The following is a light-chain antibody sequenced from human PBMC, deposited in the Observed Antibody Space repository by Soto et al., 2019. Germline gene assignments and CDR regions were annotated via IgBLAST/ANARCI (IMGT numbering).Light chain of an antibody. CDR2: AAS. J-gene: IGKJ1*01. CDR3: QQSYSTPPWT. Sequence: DIQMTQSPSTLSGPVGDRVTITCRASQSIVTYLYWYLQKPGKAPKLLIYAASNWQGGVPSRFCGSGSGTNFSLTISSLQPEDFATYFCQQSYSTPPWTFGQGTKVDIK. CDR1: QSIVTY. V-gene: IGKV1-39*01.